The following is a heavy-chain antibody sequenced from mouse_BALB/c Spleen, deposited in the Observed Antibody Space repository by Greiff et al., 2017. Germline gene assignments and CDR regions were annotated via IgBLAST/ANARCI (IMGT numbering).Heavy chain of an antibody. D-gene: IGHD2-4*01. CDR1: GYSITSDYA. V-gene: IGHV3-2*02. CDR2: ISYSGST. Sequence: EVKLQESGPGLVKPSQSLSLTCTVTGYSITSDYAWNWIRQFPGNKLEWMGYISYSGSTSYNPSLKSRISITRDTSKNQFFLQLNSVTTEDTATYYCASGDYDWFAYWGQGTLVTVSA. CDR3: ASGDYDWFAY. J-gene: IGHJ3*01.